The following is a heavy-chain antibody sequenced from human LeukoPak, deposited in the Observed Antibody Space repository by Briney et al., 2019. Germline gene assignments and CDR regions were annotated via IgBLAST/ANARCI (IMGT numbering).Heavy chain of an antibody. J-gene: IGHJ4*02. Sequence: GASVKVSCKASGYTFTSYYMHWVRQAPGQGLEWMGIINPSGGSTSYSQKFQGRVTMTRDTSTSTVYMELSGLRSDDTAVYYCVRQPGKWQQYMDLDHWGQGTLVIVSS. CDR1: GYTFTSYY. D-gene: IGHD5-24*01. V-gene: IGHV1-46*01. CDR2: INPSGGST. CDR3: VRQPGKWQQYMDLDH.